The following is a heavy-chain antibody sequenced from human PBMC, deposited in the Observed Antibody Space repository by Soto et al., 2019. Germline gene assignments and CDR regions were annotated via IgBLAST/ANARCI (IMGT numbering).Heavy chain of an antibody. CDR1: GFTVSSNY. J-gene: IGHJ6*02. CDR2: IYSGGST. D-gene: IGHD1-26*01. CDR3: ARALGATTLHRYYYYGMDV. Sequence: EVQLVESGGGLVQPGGSLRLSCAASGFTVSSNYMSWVRQAPGKGLEWVSVIYSGGSTYYADSVKGRFTISRHNSKNTLYLQMNSLRAEDTAVYYCARALGATTLHRYYYYGMDVWGQGTTVTVSS. V-gene: IGHV3-53*04.